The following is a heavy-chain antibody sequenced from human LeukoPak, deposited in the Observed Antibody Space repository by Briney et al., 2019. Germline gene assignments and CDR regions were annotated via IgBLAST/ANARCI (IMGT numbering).Heavy chain of an antibody. CDR1: GGSFSGYY. CDR3: ARGRLLDY. Sequence: PSETLSLTCAVYGGSFSGYYWSWIRQPPGKGLEWIGEINHSGSTNYNPSLKSRVTISVDTSKNQFSLKLSSVTAADTAVYYRARGRLLDYWGQGTLVTVSS. J-gene: IGHJ4*02. V-gene: IGHV4-34*01. CDR2: INHSGST.